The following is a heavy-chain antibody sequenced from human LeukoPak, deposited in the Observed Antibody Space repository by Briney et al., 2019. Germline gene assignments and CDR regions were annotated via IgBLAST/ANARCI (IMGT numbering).Heavy chain of an antibody. CDR2: ISAYNGNT. J-gene: IGHJ3*02. Sequence: ASVKVSCKASGYTFTIYARNWVRQAPGQGLEWMGWISAYNGNTNYAQKLQGRVTMTTDTSTSTAYMELRSLRSDDTAVYYCARDRRATVVTPGAFDIWGQGTMVTVSS. CDR1: GYTFTIYA. CDR3: ARDRRATVVTPGAFDI. V-gene: IGHV1-18*01. D-gene: IGHD4-23*01.